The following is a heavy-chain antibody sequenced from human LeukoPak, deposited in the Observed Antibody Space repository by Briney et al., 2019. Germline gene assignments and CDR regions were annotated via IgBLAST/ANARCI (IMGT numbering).Heavy chain of an antibody. J-gene: IGHJ4*02. CDR3: AKDPIDYGGNPLDY. CDR2: IKQDGSEK. D-gene: IGHD4-23*01. CDR1: GFTFSNYW. Sequence: GGSLRLSCAVSGFTFSNYWMSWVRQAPGKGLEWVANIKQDGSEKYYADSVKGRFTTSRDNTKNSLYLQMNSLRAEDTAVYYCAKDPIDYGGNPLDYWGQGTLVTVSS. V-gene: IGHV3-7*01.